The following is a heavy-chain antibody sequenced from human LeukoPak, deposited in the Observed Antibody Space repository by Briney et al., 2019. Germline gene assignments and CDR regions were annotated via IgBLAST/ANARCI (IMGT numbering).Heavy chain of an antibody. D-gene: IGHD6-13*01. CDR3: ARPWGRRAAAGIYFDY. J-gene: IGHJ4*02. CDR1: GFTFSSYA. Sequence: GGSLRLSCAASGFTFSSYAMHWVRQAPGKGLERVPVISYDGSNKYYADSVKGRFTISRDNSKNTLYLQMNSLRAEDTAVYYCARPWGRRAAAGIYFDYWGQGTLVTVSS. V-gene: IGHV3-30-3*01. CDR2: ISYDGSNK.